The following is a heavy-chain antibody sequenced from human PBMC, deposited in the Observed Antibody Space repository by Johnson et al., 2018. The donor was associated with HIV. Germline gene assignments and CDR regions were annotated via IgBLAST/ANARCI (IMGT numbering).Heavy chain of an antibody. CDR1: GFTFSSYD. CDR2: IGTAGDT. CDR3: ARVRGGTGHGAFDI. Sequence: ELLVESGGGLVQPGGSLRLSCAASGFTFSSYDMHWVRQATGKGLEWVSAIGTAGDTYYADSVKGRFTMSRDNSKNTLYLQMNSLRAEDTAVYYCARVRGGTGHGAFDIWGQGTMVTVSS. J-gene: IGHJ3*02. V-gene: IGHV3-13*01.